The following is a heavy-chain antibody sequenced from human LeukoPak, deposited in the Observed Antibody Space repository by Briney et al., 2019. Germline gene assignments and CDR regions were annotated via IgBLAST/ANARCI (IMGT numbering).Heavy chain of an antibody. Sequence: GASVKVSCKASGYTFTGYYMHWVRQAPGQGLEWMGWISPNSGGTNYAQKLQGRVTMTRDTSLSTAYMELSRLRSDDTAVYYCARAYNWNDVGYWGQGTLVTVSS. D-gene: IGHD1-1*01. CDR2: ISPNSGGT. V-gene: IGHV1-2*02. J-gene: IGHJ4*02. CDR1: GYTFTGYY. CDR3: ARAYNWNDVGY.